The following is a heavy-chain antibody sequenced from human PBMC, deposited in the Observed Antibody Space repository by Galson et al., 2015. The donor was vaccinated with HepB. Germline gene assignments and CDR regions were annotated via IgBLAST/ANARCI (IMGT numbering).Heavy chain of an antibody. CDR1: GFTFSSYG. Sequence: SLRLSCGASGFTFSSYGMHWVRQAPGKGLEWVAFIRYDGSNKYYADSVKGRFTISRDNSKNTLYLQMNSLRAEDTAVYYCAKDASDSSGWPCYFDYWGQGTLVTVSS. CDR3: AKDASDSSGWPCYFDY. D-gene: IGHD6-19*01. V-gene: IGHV3-30*02. J-gene: IGHJ4*02. CDR2: IRYDGSNK.